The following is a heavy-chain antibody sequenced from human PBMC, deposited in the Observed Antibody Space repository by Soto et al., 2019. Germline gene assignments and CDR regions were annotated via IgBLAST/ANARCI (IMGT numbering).Heavy chain of an antibody. CDR2: ISGGSSYT. CDR3: AKTIVAASGYYFDH. D-gene: IGHD2-21*01. Sequence: TGGSLRLSCAASGFRFVDSYMSWIRQAPGKGPEWVSYISGGSSYTNYADSAEGRFTTSRDNAKGLMFLQMNSLRADDTAVYYCAKTIVAASGYYFDHWGQGNMVTVSS. J-gene: IGHJ4*02. V-gene: IGHV3-11*06. CDR1: GFRFVDSY.